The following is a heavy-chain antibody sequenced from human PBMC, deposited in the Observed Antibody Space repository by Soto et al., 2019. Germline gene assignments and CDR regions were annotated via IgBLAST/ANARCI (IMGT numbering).Heavy chain of an antibody. CDR3: AKVSQLLFHAFDI. J-gene: IGHJ3*02. Sequence: GGSLRLSCAASGFTFDDYAMHWVRQAPGKGLEWVSGISWNSGSIGYADSVKGRFTISRDNAKNSLYLQMNSLRAEDTALYYCAKVSQLLFHAFDIWGQGTMVTVSS. CDR1: GFTFDDYA. V-gene: IGHV3-9*01. CDR2: ISWNSGSI. D-gene: IGHD2-2*01.